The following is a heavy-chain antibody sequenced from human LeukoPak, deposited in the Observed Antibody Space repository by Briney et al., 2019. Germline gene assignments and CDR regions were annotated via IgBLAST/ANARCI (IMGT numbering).Heavy chain of an antibody. CDR2: IKEDGSEK. J-gene: IGHJ4*02. Sequence: GGSLRLSCAASGFTFSSYWMSWVRQAPGKGREWVANIKEDGSEKNYVDSVKGRFTISRDNAKNSLYLQMNILRAEDTAVYYCARGGGRHVEYWGQGNLVTVSS. V-gene: IGHV3-7*05. CDR1: GFTFSSYW. D-gene: IGHD3-16*01. CDR3: ARGGGRHVEY.